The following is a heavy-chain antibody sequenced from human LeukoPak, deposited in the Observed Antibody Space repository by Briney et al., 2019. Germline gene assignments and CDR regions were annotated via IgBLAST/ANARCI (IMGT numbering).Heavy chain of an antibody. CDR3: ARRGLRSQLGYFDL. Sequence: ASVKVSCKASGGTFSSYAISWVRQAPGQGLEWMGGIIPIFGTANYAQKFQGRVTITTDESTSTAYMELSSLRSEDTAVYYCARRGLRSQLGYFDLWGRGTLVTVSS. CDR1: GGTFSSYA. V-gene: IGHV1-69*05. J-gene: IGHJ2*01. CDR2: IIPIFGTA. D-gene: IGHD2-15*01.